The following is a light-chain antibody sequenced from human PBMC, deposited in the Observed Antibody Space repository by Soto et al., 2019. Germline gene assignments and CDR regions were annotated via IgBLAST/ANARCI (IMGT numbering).Light chain of an antibody. Sequence: DIQMTQSPSPVSASVGDRVTITFRASQSISSWMAWYQQKPGKAPKLLIYKSASLESGVPSRFSGSGSGTEFTLTISSLQPDDFATYYCQQYNSYPYTFGQGTKLEIK. CDR1: QSISSW. CDR2: KSA. V-gene: IGKV1-5*03. CDR3: QQYNSYPYT. J-gene: IGKJ2*01.